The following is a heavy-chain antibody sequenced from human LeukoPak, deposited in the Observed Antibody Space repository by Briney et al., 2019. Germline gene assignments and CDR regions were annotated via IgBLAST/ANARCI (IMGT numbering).Heavy chain of an antibody. CDR2: IYDSGST. D-gene: IGHD3-22*01. J-gene: IGHJ4*02. Sequence: SETLSLTCSVSGDSISSSTYYWGWICQTPGKGLEWIGSIYDSGSTYYNPSLESRVTISVDTSKNQFSLKLRSLTAADTAVYYCARDRVYYYDSSGFLDYWGQGSLVTVSS. CDR1: GDSISSSTYY. V-gene: IGHV4-39*07. CDR3: ARDRVYYYDSSGFLDY.